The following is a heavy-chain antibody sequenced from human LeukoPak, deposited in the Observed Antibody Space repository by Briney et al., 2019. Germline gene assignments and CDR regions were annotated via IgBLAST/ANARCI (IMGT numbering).Heavy chain of an antibody. CDR3: ALRGFYDTRSFDY. J-gene: IGHJ4*02. CDR2: IRYDGSHK. D-gene: IGHD3-22*01. CDR1: GFTFSSYG. Sequence: GGSLRLSCAASGFTFSSYGMHWVRQPPGKGLEWVAFIRYDGSHKYYADSVKGRFIISRDNSKNTLYLQMNSLRAEDTAVYYCALRGFYDTRSFDYWGQGTLVTVSS. V-gene: IGHV3-30*02.